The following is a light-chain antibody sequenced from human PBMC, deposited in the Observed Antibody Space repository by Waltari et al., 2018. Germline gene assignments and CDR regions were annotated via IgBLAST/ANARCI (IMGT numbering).Light chain of an antibody. V-gene: IGKV4-1*01. CDR2: GAA. CDR1: QSVLYDSNNRNY. J-gene: IGKJ2*01. CDR3: QQYYTNPT. Sequence: DIVMTQSPESLAVSVGERATINCKSSQSVLYDSNNRNYLAWYQQKPGQPPKLLISGAATRECGVPERFSGSGSGTDFTLTISSLQAEDGAVLYCQQYYTNPTFGQGTKLEIK.